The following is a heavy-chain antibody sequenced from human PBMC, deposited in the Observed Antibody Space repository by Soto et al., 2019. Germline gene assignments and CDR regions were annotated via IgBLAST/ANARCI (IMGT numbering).Heavy chain of an antibody. CDR3: ARSGTIFGVVILYYYYGMDV. V-gene: IGHV3-48*03. CDR2: ISSSGSTI. J-gene: IGHJ6*02. Sequence: GGSLRLSCAASGFTFSSYEMNWVRQAPGKGLEWVSYISSSGSTIYYADSVKGRFTISRDNAKNSLYLQMNSLRAEDTAVYYSARSGTIFGVVILYYYYGMDVWGQGTTVTVSS. D-gene: IGHD3-3*01. CDR1: GFTFSSYE.